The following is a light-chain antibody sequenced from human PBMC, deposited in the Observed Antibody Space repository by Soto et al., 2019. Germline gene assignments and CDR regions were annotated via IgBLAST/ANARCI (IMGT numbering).Light chain of an antibody. CDR1: HSVNVW. Sequence: TQSPSTLSASVGDRVTITCRASHSVNVWLAWYQQNPGKAPKLLIYKASTLASGVPSRFSGSGSGTEFTLTISSLQPDDFATYYCHQYITWPLTFGGGTKVEIK. CDR2: KAS. V-gene: IGKV1-5*03. CDR3: HQYITWPLT. J-gene: IGKJ4*01.